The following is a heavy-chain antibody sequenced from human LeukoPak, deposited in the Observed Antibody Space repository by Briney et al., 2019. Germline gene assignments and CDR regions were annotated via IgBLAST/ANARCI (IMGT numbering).Heavy chain of an antibody. CDR2: LSTDGSTT. CDR3: SRVGTGTTRDY. Sequence: GGSLRLSCTVSGFPFSSYWMHWVRQAPGKGLVWVSRLSTDGSTTSYADSVKGRFTISRDNAKNTLYLQMNSLRAEDTAIYYRSRVGTGTTRDYWGQGTLVTVSS. CDR1: GFPFSSYW. J-gene: IGHJ4*02. D-gene: IGHD1-14*01. V-gene: IGHV3-74*01.